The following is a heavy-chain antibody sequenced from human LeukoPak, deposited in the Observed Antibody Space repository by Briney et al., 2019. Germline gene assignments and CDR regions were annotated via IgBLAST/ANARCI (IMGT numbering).Heavy chain of an antibody. CDR2: IRYDGSNK. CDR3: AKTNEGSYDFWSGYYTGEVDY. D-gene: IGHD3-3*01. V-gene: IGHV3-30*02. Sequence: GGSLRLSCAASGFTFSTYAMSWVRQAPGKGLEWVAFIRYDGSNKYYADSVKGRFTISRDNSKNTLYLQMNSLRAEDTAVYYCAKTNEGSYDFWSGYYTGEVDYWGQGTLVTVSS. J-gene: IGHJ4*02. CDR1: GFTFSTYA.